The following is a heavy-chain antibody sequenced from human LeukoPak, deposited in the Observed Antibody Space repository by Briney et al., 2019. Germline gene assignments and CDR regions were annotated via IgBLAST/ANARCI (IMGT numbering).Heavy chain of an antibody. CDR2: IYYSGST. Sequence: SETLSLTCTVSGGSISSYYWSWIRQPPGKGLEWIGYIYYSGSTNYNPSLKSRVTISVDTSKNQFSLKLSSVTAADTAVYHCARGYRSGYYPGWGQGTLVTVSS. V-gene: IGHV4-59*01. CDR3: ARGYRSGYYPG. CDR1: GGSISSYY. D-gene: IGHD3-22*01. J-gene: IGHJ4*02.